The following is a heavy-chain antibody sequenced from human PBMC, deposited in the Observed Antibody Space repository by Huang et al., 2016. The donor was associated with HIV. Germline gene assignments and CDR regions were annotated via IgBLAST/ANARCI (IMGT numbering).Heavy chain of an antibody. CDR3: ARKFGRDFDY. V-gene: IGHV1-18*01. J-gene: IGHJ4*02. CDR2: VSPYNGDT. CDR1: GYTFSGYA. Sequence: QVKLVQSGAEVKKPGASVKVSCKTSGYTFSGYAITWVRQAPGQGLEWMGWVSPYNGDTKYVQNRQGRVTMTTDMPTTTAYMELRSLTSDDTAIYYCARKFGRDFDYWGQGTLVTVSS. D-gene: IGHD3-16*01.